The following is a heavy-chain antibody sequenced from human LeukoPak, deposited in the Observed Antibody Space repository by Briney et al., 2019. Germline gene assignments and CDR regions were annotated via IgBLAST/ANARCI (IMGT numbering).Heavy chain of an antibody. CDR1: GFTFRSYA. D-gene: IGHD1-26*01. J-gene: IGHJ3*02. Sequence: PGGSLRLSCAASGFTFRSYAMSWVRQAPGKGLEWVANIKQDGSEKYYVDSVKGRFTISRDNAKNSLYLQMNSLRAEDTAVYYCARDPLARRELPRRSGAKDAFDIWGQGTMVTVSS. V-gene: IGHV3-7*01. CDR3: ARDPLARRELPRRSGAKDAFDI. CDR2: IKQDGSEK.